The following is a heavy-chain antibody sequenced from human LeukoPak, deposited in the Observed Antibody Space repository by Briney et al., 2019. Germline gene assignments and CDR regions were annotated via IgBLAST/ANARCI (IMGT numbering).Heavy chain of an antibody. CDR1: GFTFSSYE. D-gene: IGHD3-22*01. J-gene: IGHJ3*02. V-gene: IGHV3-48*03. Sequence: GGSLRLSCAASGFTFSSYEMNWVRQAPGKGLEWVSYISSSGSTIYYADSVKGRFTISRDNSKNTLYLQMNSLRAEDTAVYYCASLPRSYYDSSGYYGHDAFDIWGQGTMVTVSS. CDR2: ISSSGSTI. CDR3: ASLPRSYYDSSGYYGHDAFDI.